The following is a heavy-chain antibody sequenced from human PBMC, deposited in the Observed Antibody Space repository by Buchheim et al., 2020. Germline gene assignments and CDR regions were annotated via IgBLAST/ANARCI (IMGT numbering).Heavy chain of an antibody. Sequence: QVQLQESGPELVKPSQTLSLTCTVSGASISSGGYYWSWIRQLPGKGLEWIGYIYYSGSTYFNPSLKSRVTMSVATSKNQFSLKLSSVTAADTAVYYCARGNAPMGAFDLWGQGT. CDR1: GASISSGGYY. V-gene: IGHV4-31*03. D-gene: IGHD3-10*01. CDR2: IYYSGST. J-gene: IGHJ3*01. CDR3: ARGNAPMGAFDL.